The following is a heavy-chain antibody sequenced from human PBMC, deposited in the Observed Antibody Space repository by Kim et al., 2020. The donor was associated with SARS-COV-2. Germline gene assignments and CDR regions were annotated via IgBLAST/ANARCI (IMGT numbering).Heavy chain of an antibody. CDR3: ARVRLSYYDNSDAFDI. Sequence: SETLSLTCAVYGGSFSGYYWSWIRQPPGKGLEWIGEINHSGSTNYNPSLKSRVTISVDTSKNQFSLKLSSVTAADTAVYYCARVRLSYYDNSDAFDIWGQGTMVTVSS. D-gene: IGHD3-22*01. CDR1: GGSFSGYY. CDR2: INHSGST. V-gene: IGHV4-34*01. J-gene: IGHJ3*02.